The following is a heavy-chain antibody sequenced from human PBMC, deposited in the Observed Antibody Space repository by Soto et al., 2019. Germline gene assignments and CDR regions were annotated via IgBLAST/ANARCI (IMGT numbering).Heavy chain of an antibody. CDR2: INAGNGNT. J-gene: IGHJ6*03. D-gene: IGHD5-12*01. V-gene: IGHV1-3*01. CDR3: ARSSGYDSNYHYYMDV. Sequence: ASLKRDWKASGYTISVYAVRCVRHAHRQRLEWMGWINAGNGNTKYSQKFQGRVTITRDTSASTAYMELSSLRSEDTAVYYCARSSGYDSNYHYYMDVWGKGTTVTVSS. CDR1: GYTISVYA.